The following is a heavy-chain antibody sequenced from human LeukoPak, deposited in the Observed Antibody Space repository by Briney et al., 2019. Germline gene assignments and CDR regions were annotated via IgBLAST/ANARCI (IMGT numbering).Heavy chain of an antibody. Sequence: GGSLRLSCAASGFTFTIYWMSWVRQAPGKGLEWVANIKPDGSDKYYVDSVKGRFTITRDNAKNSLYLQMNSLRAEDTALYYCARGLENCGGGCYRPFDSWGQGTLVTVSS. V-gene: IGHV3-7*04. D-gene: IGHD2-21*02. J-gene: IGHJ4*02. CDR2: IKPDGSDK. CDR3: ARGLENCGGGCYRPFDS. CDR1: GFTFTIYW.